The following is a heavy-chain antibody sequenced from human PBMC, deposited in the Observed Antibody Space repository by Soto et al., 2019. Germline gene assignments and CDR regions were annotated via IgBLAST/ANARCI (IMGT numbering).Heavy chain of an antibody. Sequence: PSETLSLTCTVSCGSISSRGYYWRWIRQHPGKGLEWIGYIYYSGSTNYNPSLKSRVTISVDTSKNQFSLKLSSVTAADTAVYYCAGRRVGYCSGGSCKWDDYWGQGTLVTVSS. CDR1: CGSISSRGYY. CDR2: IYYSGST. CDR3: AGRRVGYCSGGSCKWDDY. D-gene: IGHD2-15*01. J-gene: IGHJ4*02. V-gene: IGHV4-61*08.